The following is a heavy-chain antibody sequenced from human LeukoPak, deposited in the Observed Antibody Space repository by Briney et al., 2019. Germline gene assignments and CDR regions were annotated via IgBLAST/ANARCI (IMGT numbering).Heavy chain of an antibody. CDR1: GGSISNYY. J-gene: IGHJ4*02. CDR3: ARHLAPSSGYLTLDY. Sequence: SETLSLTCTVSGGSISNYYWSWIRQPPGKGLEWIGYIYDSGSTNYNPSLESRITISVDTSKNQFSLKLSSVTAADTAVYYCARHLAPSSGYLTLDYWGQGTLVTVSS. D-gene: IGHD3-22*01. CDR2: IYDSGST. V-gene: IGHV4-59*08.